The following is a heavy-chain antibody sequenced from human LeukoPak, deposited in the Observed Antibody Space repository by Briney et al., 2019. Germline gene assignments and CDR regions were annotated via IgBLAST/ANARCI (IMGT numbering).Heavy chain of an antibody. Sequence: SETLSLTCTVSGGSISTSSYYWGWIRQPPGKGLEWLGSIYYGGSTYYNPSLKSRVTISVDTSKDQFSLKLTSVTAADTAIYYCARDTSGYYSFDYWGQGTLLTVSS. CDR1: GGSISTSSYY. V-gene: IGHV4-39*01. CDR3: ARDTSGYYSFDY. D-gene: IGHD3-22*01. J-gene: IGHJ4*02. CDR2: IYYGGST.